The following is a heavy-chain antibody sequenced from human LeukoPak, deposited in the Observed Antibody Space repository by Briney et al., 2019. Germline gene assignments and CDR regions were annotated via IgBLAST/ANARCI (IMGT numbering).Heavy chain of an antibody. Sequence: PGGSLRLSCAASGFTFTSYAMSWVRQAPGRGLEWVSAISGSGYSTYYADSVKGRFTISRDNSKNTLYLQMNSLRAEDTAVYYCAKSKYSSSSGGFDYWGQGTLVTVSS. D-gene: IGHD6-6*01. V-gene: IGHV3-23*01. CDR2: ISGSGYST. CDR3: AKSKYSSSSGGFDY. J-gene: IGHJ4*02. CDR1: GFTFTSYA.